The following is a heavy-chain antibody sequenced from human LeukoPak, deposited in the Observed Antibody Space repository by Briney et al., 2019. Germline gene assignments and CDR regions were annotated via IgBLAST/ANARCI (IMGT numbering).Heavy chain of an antibody. D-gene: IGHD3-10*01. V-gene: IGHV4-34*01. CDR1: GGSFSGYY. CDR2: INHSGST. Sequence: PSETLSLTCAVYGGSFSGYYWSWIRQPPGKGPEWIGEINHSGSTNYNPSLKSRVTISVDTSKNQFSLKLSSVTAADTAVYYCARGITYLSRSGLMRPHVGWFDPWGQGTLVTVSS. CDR3: ARGITYLSRSGLMRPHVGWFDP. J-gene: IGHJ5*02.